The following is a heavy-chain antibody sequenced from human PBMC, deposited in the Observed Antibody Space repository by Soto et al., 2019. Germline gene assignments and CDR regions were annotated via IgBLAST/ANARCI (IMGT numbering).Heavy chain of an antibody. J-gene: IGHJ6*02. D-gene: IGHD6-19*01. CDR3: ARGSGYSSGWYVYYYYGMDV. CDR1: GGSFSGYY. CDR2: INHSGST. V-gene: IGHV4-34*01. Sequence: KPSETLSLTCAVYGGSFSGYYWSWIRQPPGKGLEWIGEINHSGSTNYNPSLKSRVTISVDTSKNQFSLKLSSVTAADTAVYYCARGSGYSSGWYVYYYYGMDVWGQGTTVTVSS.